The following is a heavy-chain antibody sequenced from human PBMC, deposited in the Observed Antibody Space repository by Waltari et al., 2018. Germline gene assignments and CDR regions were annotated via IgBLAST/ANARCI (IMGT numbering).Heavy chain of an antibody. CDR2: IRYDGSNK. CDR1: GFTFSSYG. Sequence: QVQLVESGGGVVQPGGSLRLSCAASGFTFSSYGMHWVRQAPGKGLEWVAFIRYDGSNKYYADSVKGRFTISRDNSKNTLYLQRNSLRAEDTAVYYCAKDDCSGGSCYSSSGDYWGQGTLVTDSS. D-gene: IGHD2-15*01. V-gene: IGHV3-30*02. CDR3: AKDDCSGGSCYSSSGDY. J-gene: IGHJ4*02.